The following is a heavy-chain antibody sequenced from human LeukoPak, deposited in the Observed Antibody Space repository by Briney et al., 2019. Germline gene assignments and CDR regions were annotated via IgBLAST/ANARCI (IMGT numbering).Heavy chain of an antibody. D-gene: IGHD6-19*01. V-gene: IGHV3-7*01. J-gene: IGHJ3*02. Sequence: PGGSLRLSWAASGFTFSSYWMSWVRQAPGKGLEWVANIKQDGSEKYYVDSVKGRFTISRDNAKNSLYLQMNSLRAEDTAVYYCASPQMGSSGWYRAQPHGAFDIWGQGTMVTVSS. CDR1: GFTFSSYW. CDR3: ASPQMGSSGWYRAQPHGAFDI. CDR2: IKQDGSEK.